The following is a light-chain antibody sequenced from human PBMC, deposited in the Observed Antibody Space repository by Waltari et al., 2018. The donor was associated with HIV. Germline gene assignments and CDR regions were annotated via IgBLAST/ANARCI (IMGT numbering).Light chain of an antibody. J-gene: IGLJ1*01. V-gene: IGLV2-14*03. CDR1: SSDVGGYNY. CDR2: DVS. CDR3: SSYTSSSTLRV. Sequence: QSALTQPASVSGSPGQSITISCPGTSSDVGGYNYVSWYQQHPGNAPKLMIYDVSNRPSGVSNRFSGSKSGNTASLTISGLQAEDEADYYCSSYTSSSTLRVFGTGTKVTVL.